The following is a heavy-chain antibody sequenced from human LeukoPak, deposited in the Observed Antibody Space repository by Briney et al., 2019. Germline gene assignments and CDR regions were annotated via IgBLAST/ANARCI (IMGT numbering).Heavy chain of an antibody. CDR1: GYTFTGYY. CDR3: ARDGAWGQFGTTVTH. V-gene: IGHV1-2*02. Sequence: GASVKVSCKASGYTFTGYYMHWVRQAPGQGLEWMGWINPNSGGTNYAQKFQGRVTMTRDTSISTAYMELSRLRSDNTAVYYCARDGAWGQFGTTVTHWGQGTLVTVSS. D-gene: IGHD4-17*01. J-gene: IGHJ4*02. CDR2: INPNSGGT.